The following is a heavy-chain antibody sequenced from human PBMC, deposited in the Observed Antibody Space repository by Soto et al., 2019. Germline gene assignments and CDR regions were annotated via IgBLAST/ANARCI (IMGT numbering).Heavy chain of an antibody. V-gene: IGHV1-69*01. CDR1: GGTFSSYA. CDR2: IIPIFGTA. Sequence: QVQLVQSGAEVKKPGSSVKVSCKASGGTFSSYAISWVRQAPGQGLEWMGGIIPIFGTANYAQKFQGRVTITADESTSTAYMELSSLRSEDTAVYYCARGGPFVDGSGSSHSVYYYYGMDVWGQGTTVTVSS. J-gene: IGHJ6*02. D-gene: IGHD3-10*01. CDR3: ARGGPFVDGSGSSHSVYYYYGMDV.